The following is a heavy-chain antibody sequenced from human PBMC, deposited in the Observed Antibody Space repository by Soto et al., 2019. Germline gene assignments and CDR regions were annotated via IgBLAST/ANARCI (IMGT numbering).Heavy chain of an antibody. Sequence: GGSLRLSCEVSGFTFSSYSMNWVRQAPGEGLEWISYISSSGSTIYYADSVKGRFTISRDNAKNSLYLQMNSLRAEDTAIYYCARGRYGDYLIDYWGQGTQVTVLL. CDR3: ARGRYGDYLIDY. D-gene: IGHD3-22*01. V-gene: IGHV3-48*01. CDR2: ISSSGSTI. J-gene: IGHJ4*02. CDR1: GFTFSSYS.